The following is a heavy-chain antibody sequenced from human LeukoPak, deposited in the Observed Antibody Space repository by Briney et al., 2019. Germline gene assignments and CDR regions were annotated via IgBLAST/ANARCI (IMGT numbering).Heavy chain of an antibody. CDR1: GFTFSSYA. Sequence: VGSLRLSCAASGFTFSSYAMCWVRQALRKGLEWVSAISGSGGGTYYADSVKGRFTISRDNSKNTLYLQMNSLRAEDTAVYYCAKEYLSRRYFDYWGQGTLVTVSS. CDR2: ISGSGGGT. D-gene: IGHD3-10*01. CDR3: AKEYLSRRYFDY. J-gene: IGHJ4*02. V-gene: IGHV3-23*01.